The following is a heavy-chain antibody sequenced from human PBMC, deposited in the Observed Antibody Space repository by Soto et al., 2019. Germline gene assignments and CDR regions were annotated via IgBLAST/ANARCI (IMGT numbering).Heavy chain of an antibody. Sequence: GGSLRLSCAASGLTFSTYAMTWVRQAPGKGLEWVSGISGSGGNTYYADSVKGRFTISRDNSKDTLYLQMSSLRAEDTALYYCAKAKSSASGWYGAFWGQGTLVTGSS. CDR2: ISGSGGNT. CDR3: AKAKSSASGWYGAF. V-gene: IGHV3-23*01. D-gene: IGHD6-19*01. CDR1: GLTFSTYA. J-gene: IGHJ4*02.